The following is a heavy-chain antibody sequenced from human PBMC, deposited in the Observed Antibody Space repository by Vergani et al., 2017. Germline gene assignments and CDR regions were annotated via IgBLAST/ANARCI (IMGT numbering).Heavy chain of an antibody. CDR1: GNTFTDHY. Sequence: EVPLVQSGAEVKKPGATMKISCKVSGNTFTDHYMHWVKQAPGKGLEWMGLVDPEEGETIYAEKFKGRVTIAADTSTDTAHFELSSLRSEDTAVYYCVTPQAVTTGGMEVWGQGTTVIVSS. CDR3: VTPQAVTTGGMEV. V-gene: IGHV1-69-2*01. CDR2: VDPEEGET. D-gene: IGHD4-17*01. J-gene: IGHJ6*02.